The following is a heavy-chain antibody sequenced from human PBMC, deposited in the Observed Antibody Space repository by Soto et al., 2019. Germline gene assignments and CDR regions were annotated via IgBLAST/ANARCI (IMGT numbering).Heavy chain of an antibody. V-gene: IGHV1-69*11. Sequence: QVHLVQSGTEVKKPGSSVKVSCKASGGTFSSSGFSWVRQAPGQGLEWMGMIVPSLDTTNYAQKFQARVKITADEVTSKAYMELRSLRSEDTAVYYCARWPQPRYTADPYAVDVWGQWTRVIVSS. CDR3: ARWPQPRYTADPYAVDV. D-gene: IGHD3-16*02. CDR2: IVPSLDTT. CDR1: GGTFSSSG. J-gene: IGHJ6*02.